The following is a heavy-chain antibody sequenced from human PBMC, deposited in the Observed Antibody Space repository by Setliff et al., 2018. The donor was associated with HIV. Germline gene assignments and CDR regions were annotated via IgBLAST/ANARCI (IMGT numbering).Heavy chain of an antibody. CDR2: ISSSGFPI. CDR3: ARGRVRGVLDY. D-gene: IGHD3-10*01. Sequence: GGSLRLSCEASGFTFSTYGMNWVRHAPGKGLEWVAQISSSGFPIYYADSVKGRFTIARENGKNSVYLQMNSLRDGDTAVYYCARGRVRGVLDYWGQGTLVTVSS. V-gene: IGHV3-48*02. J-gene: IGHJ4*02. CDR1: GFTFSTYG.